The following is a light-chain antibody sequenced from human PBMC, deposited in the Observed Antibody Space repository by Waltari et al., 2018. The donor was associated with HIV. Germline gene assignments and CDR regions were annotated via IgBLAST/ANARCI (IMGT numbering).Light chain of an antibody. J-gene: IGLJ3*02. Sequence: QSVLTQPPSVSAAPRQRVSISCSGSSSNLETNAVTWYPQIPGTAPRLLIYYDDLVPSGVSDRFSGSKSGTSASLAISGLQSEDEADYYCAAWDDTLNGWVFGGGTKLTVL. V-gene: IGLV1-36*01. CDR3: AAWDDTLNGWV. CDR1: SSNLETNA. CDR2: YDD.